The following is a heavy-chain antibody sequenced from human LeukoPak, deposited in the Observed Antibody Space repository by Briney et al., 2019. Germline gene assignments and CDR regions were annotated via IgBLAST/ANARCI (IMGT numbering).Heavy chain of an antibody. J-gene: IGHJ3*01. CDR2: I. Sequence: PGGSLRLSCAASGFSLISSYMNWVRQVPGTGLEWVSVIRGRITISRANSKNTLYLQMNSLRAEETAASNCARPFYARTTQGFDFWGQVTTVTV. CDR1: GFSLISSY. V-gene: IGHV3-53*01. D-gene: IGHD2/OR15-2a*01. CDR3: ARPFYARTTQGFDF.